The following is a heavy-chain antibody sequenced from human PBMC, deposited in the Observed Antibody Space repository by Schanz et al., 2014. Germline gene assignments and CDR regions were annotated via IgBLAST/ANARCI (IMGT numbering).Heavy chain of an antibody. V-gene: IGHV3-23*01. J-gene: IGHJ4*02. CDR3: AKDPYDVLTGYQYYFDY. Sequence: EVQLLESGGGLVQPGGSLRLSCAGSGFTFSDYYMSWIRQAPGKGLEWVAAINGSGNATYYADSVKGRFTISRDNSRNTLFLQMKRLRVEDTAVYFCAKDPYDVLTGYQYYFDYWGPGRLVTVSS. D-gene: IGHD3-9*01. CDR1: GFTFSDYY. CDR2: INGSGNAT.